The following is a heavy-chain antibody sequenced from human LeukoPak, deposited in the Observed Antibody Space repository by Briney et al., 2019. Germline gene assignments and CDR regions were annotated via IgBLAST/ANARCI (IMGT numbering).Heavy chain of an antibody. V-gene: IGHV1-69*04. D-gene: IGHD1-26*01. CDR2: IIPILGIA. CDR3: AREAGATVTGDY. CDR1: GGTFSSYA. J-gene: IGHJ4*02. Sequence: SVKVSCKASGGTFSSYAISWVRQAPGQGLEWMGRIIPILGIANYAQKFQGRVTITADKSTSTAYIELSSLRSEDTAVYYCAREAGATVTGDYWGQGTLVTVSS.